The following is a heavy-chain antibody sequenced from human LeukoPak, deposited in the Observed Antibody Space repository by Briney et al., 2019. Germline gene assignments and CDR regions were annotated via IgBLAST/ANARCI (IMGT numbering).Heavy chain of an antibody. CDR3: LRGLYYYDSSGWGYFDY. V-gene: IGHV3-20*04. J-gene: IGHJ4*02. D-gene: IGHD3-22*01. Sequence: PGGSLRLSCAASGFRFDDYGMSWVRQSPGEGLEWVCGMNWSGDSIRYAASVRGRFTISRDNANSSMFLQMNSLRAEDTAFYYCLRGLYYYDSSGWGYFDYWGQGALVTVSS. CDR1: GFRFDDYG. CDR2: MNWSGDSI.